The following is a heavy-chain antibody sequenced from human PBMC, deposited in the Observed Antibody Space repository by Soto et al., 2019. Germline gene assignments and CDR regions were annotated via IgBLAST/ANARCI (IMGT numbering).Heavy chain of an antibody. D-gene: IGHD3-10*01. CDR1: GFTFSRYW. V-gene: IGHV3-7*04. Sequence: EGQLVESGGGLVQPGGSLRLSCAASGFTFSRYWMSWVRQAPGKGLEWVANIKEDGSERYYVDSVKGRFTISRDNAKNSLYLQMNSLRAEDTAVYYCARATGADKEDYWGQGTLVTVSS. J-gene: IGHJ4*02. CDR3: ARATGADKEDY. CDR2: IKEDGSER.